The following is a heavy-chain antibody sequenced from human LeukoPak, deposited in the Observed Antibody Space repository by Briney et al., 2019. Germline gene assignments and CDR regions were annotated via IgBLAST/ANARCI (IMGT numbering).Heavy chain of an antibody. D-gene: IGHD6-13*01. Sequence: SETLSLTCTVSGGSISSYYWSWIRQPPGMGLEWIGYIFYSGSTNYNPSLKSRVTISVDTSKNQFSLKLSSVTAADTAVYYGYSSSSGARLRQGLDYWGQGTLVTVSS. CDR1: GGSISSYY. V-gene: IGHV4-59*08. CDR2: IFYSGST. CDR3: YSSSSGARLRQGLDY. J-gene: IGHJ4*02.